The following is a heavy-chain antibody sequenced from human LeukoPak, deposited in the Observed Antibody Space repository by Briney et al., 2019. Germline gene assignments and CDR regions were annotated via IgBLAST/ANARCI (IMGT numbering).Heavy chain of an antibody. V-gene: IGHV3-30*04. CDR1: GFTFSSYA. CDR2: ISYDGSNK. Sequence: GGSLRLSCAASGFTFSSYAMHWVRQAPGKGLEWAAVISYDGSNKYYADSVKGRFTISRDNSKNTLYLQMNSLRAEDTAVYYCARAYTAMVTYYYYYYMDVWGKGTTVTVSS. CDR3: ARAYTAMVTYYYYYYMDV. D-gene: IGHD5-18*01. J-gene: IGHJ6*03.